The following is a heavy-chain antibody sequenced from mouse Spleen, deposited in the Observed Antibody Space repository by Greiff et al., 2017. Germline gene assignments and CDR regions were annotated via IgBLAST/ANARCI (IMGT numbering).Heavy chain of an antibody. Sequence: VHVKQSGTVLARPGASVKMSCKTSGYTFTSYWMHWVKQRPGQGLEWIGAIYPGNSDTSYNQKFKGKAKLTAVTSASTAYMELSSLTNEDSAVYYCTRFDYDYDEGYFDYWGQGTTLTVSS. J-gene: IGHJ2*01. D-gene: IGHD2-4*01. CDR2: IYPGNSDT. CDR1: GYTFTSYW. V-gene: IGHV1-5*01. CDR3: TRFDYDYDEGYFDY.